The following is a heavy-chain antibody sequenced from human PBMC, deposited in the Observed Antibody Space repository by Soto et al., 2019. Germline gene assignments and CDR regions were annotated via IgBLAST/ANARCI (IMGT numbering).Heavy chain of an antibody. Sequence: ASVKVSCKVSGYTLTELSMHWVRQAPGKGLGWMGGFDPEDGETIYAQKFQGRVTMTEDTSTDTAYMELSSLRSEESAVYYSATIKGELTHYYGMDVWGQGTTVTVSS. J-gene: IGHJ6*02. CDR2: FDPEDGET. D-gene: IGHD1-26*01. CDR3: ATIKGELTHYYGMDV. V-gene: IGHV1-24*01. CDR1: GYTLTELS.